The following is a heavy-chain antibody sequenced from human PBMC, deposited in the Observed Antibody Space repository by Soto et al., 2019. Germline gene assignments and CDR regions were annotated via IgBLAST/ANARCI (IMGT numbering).Heavy chain of an antibody. Sequence: QVQLVQSGAEVKKPGASVKVSCKASGYTFTSYGISWVRQAPGQGLEWMGWISAYNGNTNYAQMLQVRVTMTPDTSTSTVYMELGSLRSDDTAVYSCARGVGASYYFDYLGQGTLVTVSS. J-gene: IGHJ4*02. V-gene: IGHV1-18*01. CDR1: GYTFTSYG. CDR2: ISAYNGNT. D-gene: IGHD1-26*01. CDR3: ARGVGASYYFDY.